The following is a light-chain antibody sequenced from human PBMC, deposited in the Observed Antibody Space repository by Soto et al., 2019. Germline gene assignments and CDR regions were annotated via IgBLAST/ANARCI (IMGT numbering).Light chain of an antibody. CDR2: DAS. J-gene: IGKJ4*01. V-gene: IGKV1-39*01. CDR1: QSINIW. CDR3: QQSYSTLT. Sequence: DSPMTQSPSTLSASVGDRVTITCRASQSINIWLAWYQQKPGKAPKLLIYDASSLQSGVPSRFSGSGSGTDFTLTISSLQPEDFATYYCQQSYSTLTFGGGTKVDIK.